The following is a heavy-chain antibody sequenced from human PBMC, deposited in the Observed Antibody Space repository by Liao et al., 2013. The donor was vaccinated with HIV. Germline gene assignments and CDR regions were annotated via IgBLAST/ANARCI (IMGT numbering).Heavy chain of an antibody. Sequence: QVQLQESGPGLVKPSQTLSLTCTVSGGSISSGSHYWSWIRQPAGKALEWIGRISGTGITNYNSSLDSRVSISFDTSKNQFSLKLTFVTAADTAVYYCARLQRWGLGYLDFWGQGALVTVSS. CDR2: ISGTGIT. J-gene: IGHJ4*02. V-gene: IGHV4-61*02. CDR1: GGSISSGSHY. D-gene: IGHD2-21*01. CDR3: ARLQRWGLGYLDF.